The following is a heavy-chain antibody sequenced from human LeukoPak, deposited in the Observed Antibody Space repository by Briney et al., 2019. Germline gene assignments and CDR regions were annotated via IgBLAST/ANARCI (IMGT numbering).Heavy chain of an antibody. Sequence: PSQTLSLTCTVSGGSISSGSYYWSWIRQPAGKGLEWIGRIYTSGSTNYNPSLKSRVTISVDTSKNQFSLKLRSVTAADTAVYYCARARSGSGWYWFDPWGQGTLVIVSS. CDR1: GGSISSGSYY. V-gene: IGHV4-61*02. CDR2: IYTSGST. D-gene: IGHD6-19*01. CDR3: ARARSGSGWYWFDP. J-gene: IGHJ5*02.